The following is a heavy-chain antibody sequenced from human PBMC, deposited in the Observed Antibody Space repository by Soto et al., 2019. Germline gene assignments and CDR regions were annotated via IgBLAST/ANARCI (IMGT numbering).Heavy chain of an antibody. D-gene: IGHD6-6*01. V-gene: IGHV2-5*02. Sequence: SGPTLVNPTQTLTLTCTFSGFSLSTSGVGEGWIRQPPGKALEWLALIYWDDDKRYSPSLKSRLTITKDTSKNQVVLTMTNMDPVDTATYYCAHSRDSEETFSSNWFDPWGQGTLVTVSS. CDR3: AHSRDSEETFSSNWFDP. J-gene: IGHJ5*02. CDR1: GFSLSTSGVG. CDR2: IYWDDDK.